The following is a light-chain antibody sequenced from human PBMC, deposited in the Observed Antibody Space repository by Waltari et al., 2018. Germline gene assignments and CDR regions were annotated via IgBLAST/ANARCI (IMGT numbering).Light chain of an antibody. CDR2: GAS. V-gene: IGKV3-15*01. J-gene: IGKJ4*01. Sequence: EIVMTQSPATLSVSPGERATLSCRASQSINSNLAWYQHKPGQAPRLLIYGASTRATGIPARFSGSGSGTEFTLTISSLQSEDFAVYYCQQYYNWPPITFGGGAKVEIK. CDR3: QQYYNWPPIT. CDR1: QSINSN.